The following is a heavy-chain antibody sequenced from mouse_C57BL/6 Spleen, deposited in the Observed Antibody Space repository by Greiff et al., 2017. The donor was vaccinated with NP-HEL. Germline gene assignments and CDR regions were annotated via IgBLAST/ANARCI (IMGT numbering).Heavy chain of an antibody. CDR1: GYTFTSYW. CDR2: IHPNSGST. V-gene: IGHV1-64*01. Sequence: QVQLQQPGAELVKPGASVKLSCKASGYTFTSYWMHWVKQRPGQGLEWIGMIHPNSGSTNYNETFKSKATLTVDKSSSTAYMQLSSLTSEDSAVYYCARPIYYGSPAPFFEVWGTGTTVTVSS. CDR3: ARPIYYGSPAPFFEV. J-gene: IGHJ1*03. D-gene: IGHD2-2*01.